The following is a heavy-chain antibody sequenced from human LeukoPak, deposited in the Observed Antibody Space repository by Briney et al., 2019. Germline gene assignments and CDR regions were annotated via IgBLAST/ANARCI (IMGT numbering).Heavy chain of an antibody. CDR3: ARAGSTNSFDP. CDR1: GFNFITYV. CDR2: ISYDGGKR. V-gene: IGHV3-30-3*01. Sequence: GGSLRLSCVGSGFNFITYVLHWVRQAPGRGPEWVAVISYDGGKRFYADSVKGRFTISRDNSKNTLYLQMNSLEIEDTAVYYCARAGSTNSFDPWGQGTLVTVSS. J-gene: IGHJ5*02. D-gene: IGHD2-8*01.